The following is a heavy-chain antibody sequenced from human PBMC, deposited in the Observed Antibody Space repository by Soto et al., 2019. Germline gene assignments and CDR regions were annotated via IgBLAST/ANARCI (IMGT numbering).Heavy chain of an antibody. CDR1: GFTFSSYG. Sequence: GGSLRLSCAASGFTFSSYGMHWVRQAPGKGLEWVAVISYDGSNKYYADSVKGRFTISRDNSKNTLYLQMNSLRAEDTAVYYCAKDHRTQTPTFYFDYWGQGTLVTVSS. V-gene: IGHV3-30*18. J-gene: IGHJ4*02. D-gene: IGHD1-7*01. CDR3: AKDHRTQTPTFYFDY. CDR2: ISYDGSNK.